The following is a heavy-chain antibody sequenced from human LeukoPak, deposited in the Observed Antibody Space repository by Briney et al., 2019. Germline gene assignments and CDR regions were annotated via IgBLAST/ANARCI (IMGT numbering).Heavy chain of an antibody. V-gene: IGHV4-31*03. Sequence: SQTLSLTCTVSGGSISSGGYCWSWIRQHPGKGLEWIGYIYYSGSTYYNPSLKSRVTISVDTSKNQFSLKLSSVTAADTAVYYCARALYGSGSYYYDYWGQGTLVTVSS. CDR2: IYYSGST. J-gene: IGHJ4*02. D-gene: IGHD3-10*01. CDR1: GGSISSGGYC. CDR3: ARALYGSGSYYYDY.